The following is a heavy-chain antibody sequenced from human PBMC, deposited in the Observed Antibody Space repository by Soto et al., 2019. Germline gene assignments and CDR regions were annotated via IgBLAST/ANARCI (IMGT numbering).Heavy chain of an antibody. CDR2: IIPIFGTA. V-gene: IGHV1-69*13. CDR1: GGSFSSYA. J-gene: IGHJ6*02. D-gene: IGHD3-10*01. Sequence: PVKVSCKASGGSFSSYAICWVRQAPGQGLEWMGGIIPIFGTANYAQKFQGRVTITADESTSTAYMELGSLRSEDTAVYYCASFGSGSYYSGYYGMDVWGQGTTVTVSS. CDR3: ASFGSGSYYSGYYGMDV.